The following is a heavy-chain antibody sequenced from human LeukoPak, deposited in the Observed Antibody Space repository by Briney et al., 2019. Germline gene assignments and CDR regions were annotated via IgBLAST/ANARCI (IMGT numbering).Heavy chain of an antibody. J-gene: IGHJ4*02. CDR2: INSDGSRT. Sequence: GGSLRLSCGASGFTFSNYWMHWVRQAPGKGLVWVSRINSDGSRTIYADSVKGRFTISRDNAKNTLYLQMNSLRAEDTAVYYCARETSGYYYKSYLDYWGQGTLVTVSS. D-gene: IGHD3-22*01. CDR1: GFTFSNYW. V-gene: IGHV3-74*01. CDR3: ARETSGYYYKSYLDY.